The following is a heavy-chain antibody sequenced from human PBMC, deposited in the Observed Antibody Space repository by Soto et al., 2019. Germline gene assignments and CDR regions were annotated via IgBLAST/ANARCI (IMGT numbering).Heavy chain of an antibody. CDR2: INSDGSST. Sequence: GGSLRLSCAASGFTFSSYWMHWVRQAPGKGLVWVSRINSDGSSTSYADSVKGRFTISRDNAKNTLYLQMNSLRAEDTAVYYCSRGKALYDGRAFDIWGQGTMVIV. CDR1: GFTFSSYW. CDR3: SRGKALYDGRAFDI. J-gene: IGHJ3*02. D-gene: IGHD2-15*01. V-gene: IGHV3-74*01.